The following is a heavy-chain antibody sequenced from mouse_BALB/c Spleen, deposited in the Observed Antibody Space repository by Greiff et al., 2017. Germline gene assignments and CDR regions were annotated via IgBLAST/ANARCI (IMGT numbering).Heavy chain of an antibody. CDR2: IYPSDSYT. D-gene: IGHD1-2*01. V-gene: IGHV1-69*02. J-gene: IGHJ3*01. CDR3: TVLYTATSWFAY. Sequence: QVQLQQPGAELVRPGASVKLSCKASGYTFTSYWINWVKQRPGQGLEWIGNIYPSDSYTNYNQKFTDKATLTVDKSSSTAYMQLSSPTSEYSAVYYGTVLYTATSWFAYWGQGTLVTVSA. CDR1: GYTFTSYW.